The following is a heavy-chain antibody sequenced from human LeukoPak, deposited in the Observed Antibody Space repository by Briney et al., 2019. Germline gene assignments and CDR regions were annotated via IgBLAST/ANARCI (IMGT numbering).Heavy chain of an antibody. CDR3: ARDVGNYYYDGGGYYGPPLFDY. J-gene: IGHJ4*02. Sequence: ASVKVSCKASGYTFASYGISWVRQAPGQGLEWMGWIRGHNGYTNYAQKLQGRVTMTRDTTTSTAYMELRSLRSDDTAAFYCARDVGNYYYDGGGYYGPPLFDYWGQGTLVTVSS. CDR2: IRGHNGYT. V-gene: IGHV1-18*01. CDR1: GYTFASYG. D-gene: IGHD3-22*01.